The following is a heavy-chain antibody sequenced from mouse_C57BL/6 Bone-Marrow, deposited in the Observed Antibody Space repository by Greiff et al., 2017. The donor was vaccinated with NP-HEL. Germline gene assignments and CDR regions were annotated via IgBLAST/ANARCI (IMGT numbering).Heavy chain of an antibody. CDR3: ARPLYYGYDGWFAY. Sequence: VMLVESGPGLVAPSQRLSITCTVSGFSLTSYAISWVRQPPGKGLEWLGVIWTGGGTNYNSALKSRLSISKDNSKSQVFLKMNSLQTDDTARYYCARPLYYGYDGWFAYWGQGTLVTVSA. J-gene: IGHJ3*01. D-gene: IGHD2-2*01. CDR1: GFSLTSYA. CDR2: IWTGGGT. V-gene: IGHV2-9-1*01.